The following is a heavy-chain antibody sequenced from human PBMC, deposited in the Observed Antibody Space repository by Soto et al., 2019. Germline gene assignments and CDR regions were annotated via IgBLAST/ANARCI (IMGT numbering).Heavy chain of an antibody. CDR2: IYWSDDT. Sequence: QITLKESGPALVKPTQTLTLTCTFSGFSLTTNAVGVGWIRQPPGEALEWLALIYWSDDTRYSPSLQSRLTITKDTSKNQVVLTLTNLDPADTATYYGAHRPVLTAPYYFDFWGQGTLVTVSS. J-gene: IGHJ4*02. D-gene: IGHD3-10*02. CDR3: AHRPVLTAPYYFDF. V-gene: IGHV2-5*01. CDR1: GFSLTTNAVG.